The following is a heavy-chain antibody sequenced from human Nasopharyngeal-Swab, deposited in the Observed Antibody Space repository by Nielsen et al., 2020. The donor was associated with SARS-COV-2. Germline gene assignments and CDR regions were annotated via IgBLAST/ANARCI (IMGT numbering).Heavy chain of an antibody. J-gene: IGHJ6*02. CDR3: AKEESSYDFWSGYVTNYYYNGMDV. D-gene: IGHD3-3*01. Sequence: WIRQPPGKGLEWVSSISSSSSYIYYADSVKGRFTISRDNSKRTLYLQMNSLRAEDTAVYYCAKEESSYDFWSGYVTNYYYNGMDVWGQGTTVTVSS. V-gene: IGHV3-21*04. CDR2: ISSSSSYI.